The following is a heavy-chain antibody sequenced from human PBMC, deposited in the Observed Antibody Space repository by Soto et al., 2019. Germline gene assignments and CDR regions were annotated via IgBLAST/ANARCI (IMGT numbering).Heavy chain of an antibody. J-gene: IGHJ4*02. CDR3: ARHTSGWHYYDY. V-gene: IGHV3-11*06. CDR1: GFNFSDHY. D-gene: IGHD6-19*01. Sequence: VGSLRLSCAASGFNFSDHYMNWVRQAPGKGLEWVSYISGSSRYTNFADSVKGRFTISRGNAKNSLYLQMNSLRVEDTAVYYCARHTSGWHYYDYWGQGTPVTVSS. CDR2: ISGSSRYT.